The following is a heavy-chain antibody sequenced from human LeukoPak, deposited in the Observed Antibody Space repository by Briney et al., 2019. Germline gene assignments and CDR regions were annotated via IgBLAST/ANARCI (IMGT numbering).Heavy chain of an antibody. J-gene: IGHJ4*02. CDR2: ISSSSSTI. CDR3: ARDPWIYYDSSGKYDY. Sequence: GGSLRLSCAASGFTFSSYSMNWVRQAPGKGLEWVSYISSSSSTIYYADSVKGRFTISRDNAKNSLYLQMNSLRAEDTAVYYCARDPWIYYDSSGKYDYWGQGTLVTVSS. CDR1: GFTFSSYS. D-gene: IGHD3-22*01. V-gene: IGHV3-48*04.